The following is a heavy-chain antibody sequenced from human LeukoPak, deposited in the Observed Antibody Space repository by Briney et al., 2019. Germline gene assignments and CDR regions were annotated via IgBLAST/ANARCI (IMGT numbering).Heavy chain of an antibody. CDR2: IYTSGST. Sequence: PSQTLSLTCTVSGGSISSGSYYWSWIRQPAGKGLEWIGRIYTSGSTNYNPSLKSRVTMSVDTSKNQFSLKLSSVTAADTAVYYCARGLKLREGSFDYWGQGTLVTVSS. CDR3: ARGLKLREGSFDY. J-gene: IGHJ4*02. CDR1: GGSISSGSYY. V-gene: IGHV4-61*02. D-gene: IGHD1-7*01.